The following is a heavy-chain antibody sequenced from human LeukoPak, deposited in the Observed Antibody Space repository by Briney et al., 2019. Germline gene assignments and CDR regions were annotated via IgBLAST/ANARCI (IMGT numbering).Heavy chain of an antibody. J-gene: IGHJ1*01. CDR3: ARDSGWFSAEYFQH. CDR1: GFTFCSYW. V-gene: IGHV3-7*01. D-gene: IGHD6-19*01. Sequence: GGSLRLSCAAPGFTFCSYWMSWVREAPGKGLEWVANIKQDGGEKYYVDSVKGRFTISRDNAKISLYLQMNRLRAEDTALYYCARDSGWFSAEYFQHWGQGTLVTVSA. CDR2: IKQDGGEK.